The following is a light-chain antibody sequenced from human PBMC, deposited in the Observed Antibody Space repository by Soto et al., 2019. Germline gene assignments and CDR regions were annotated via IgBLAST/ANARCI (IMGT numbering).Light chain of an antibody. CDR1: QSVSSY. Sequence: EMVLRQSPATLSLSRGEKATLSCTASQSVSSYLAWYQQNPGQALRLLIYGVSSRASGIPDRFFGSGPGTDFTLTINRLEPEDFAVYYCQQYANSPITFGQGTRLEIK. J-gene: IGKJ5*01. CDR2: GVS. CDR3: QQYANSPIT. V-gene: IGKV3-20*01.